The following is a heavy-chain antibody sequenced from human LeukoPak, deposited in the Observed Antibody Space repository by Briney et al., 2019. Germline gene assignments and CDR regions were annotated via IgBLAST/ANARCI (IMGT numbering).Heavy chain of an antibody. J-gene: IGHJ5*02. D-gene: IGHD3-10*01. V-gene: IGHV1-8*01. Sequence: ASVKVSCKASGYTFTSYDINWVRQATGQGLEWMGWMNPNTGNTGYAQKFQGRVTMTRNTSISTAYMELSSLRSEDTAVYYCARGKVKVRGVTPHNWFDPWGQGTLVTVSS. CDR1: GYTFTSYD. CDR2: MNPNTGNT. CDR3: ARGKVKVRGVTPHNWFDP.